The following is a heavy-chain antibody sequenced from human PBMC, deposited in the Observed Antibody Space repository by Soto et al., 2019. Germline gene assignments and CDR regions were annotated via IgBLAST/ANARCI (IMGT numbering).Heavy chain of an antibody. CDR2: IWYDGSNK. Sequence: GGSLRLSCAASGFTFSSYGMHWVRQAPGKGLEWVAVIWYDGSNKYYADSVKGRFTISRDNSKNTLYLQMNSLRAEDTAVYYCARDRSGSYSNWFDPWGQGTLVTVSS. CDR3: ARDRSGSYSNWFDP. D-gene: IGHD1-26*01. V-gene: IGHV3-33*01. J-gene: IGHJ5*02. CDR1: GFTFSSYG.